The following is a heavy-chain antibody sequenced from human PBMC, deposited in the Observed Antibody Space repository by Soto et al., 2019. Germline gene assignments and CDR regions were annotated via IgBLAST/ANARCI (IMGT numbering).Heavy chain of an antibody. CDR2: IYPGDSDN. CDR1: GYSFTTNW. J-gene: IGHJ4*02. V-gene: IGHV5-51*01. Sequence: GESLKISCKGSGYSFTTNWIGWVRQMPGKGLEWVAIIYPGDSDNRYSPSFQGQVTISADKSISTAYLQWSSLRASDTAMYYCARHYGHYFDSSGQGTLVTVSS. D-gene: IGHD3-10*01. CDR3: ARHYGHYFDS.